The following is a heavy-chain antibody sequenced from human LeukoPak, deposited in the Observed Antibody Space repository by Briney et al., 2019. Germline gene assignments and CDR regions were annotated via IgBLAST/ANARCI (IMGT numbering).Heavy chain of an antibody. Sequence: ASVKVSCKASGYTFTSYDINWVRQATGQGLEWMGWMNPNSGDTGYAQKFQGRVTMTGTTSISTAYMELSSLRSEDTAVYYCARSYCSSASCYGYFDYWGQGTLVTVSS. V-gene: IGHV1-8*01. CDR2: MNPNSGDT. J-gene: IGHJ4*02. D-gene: IGHD2-2*01. CDR3: ARSYCSSASCYGYFDY. CDR1: GYTFTSYD.